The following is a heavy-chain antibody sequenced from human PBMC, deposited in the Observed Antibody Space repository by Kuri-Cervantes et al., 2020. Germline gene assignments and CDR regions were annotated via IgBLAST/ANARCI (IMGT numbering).Heavy chain of an antibody. D-gene: IGHD3-3*01. V-gene: IGHV1-3*01. Sequence: ASVKVSCKASGYTFTSYAMHWVRQAPGQRLEWMGWINAGNGNTKYSQKFQGRVTITRDTSASTAYMELSSLRSEDTAVYYCARNGGLTYYDFWSGSPDSQYYYMDVWGKGTTVTVSS. CDR3: ARNGGLTYYDFWSGSPDSQYYYMDV. J-gene: IGHJ6*03. CDR1: GYTFTSYA. CDR2: INAGNGNT.